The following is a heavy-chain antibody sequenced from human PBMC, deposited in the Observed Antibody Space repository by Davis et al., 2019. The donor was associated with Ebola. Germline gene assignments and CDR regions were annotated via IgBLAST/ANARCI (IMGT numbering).Heavy chain of an antibody. CDR2: ISYDGSNK. Sequence: GESLKISCAASGFTFSSYAMSWVRQAPGKGLEWVAVISYDGSNKYYADSVKGRFTISRDNSKNTAYLQMNSLKTEDTAVYYCTRMGYSSSPHDYWGQGTLVTVSS. D-gene: IGHD6-6*01. J-gene: IGHJ4*02. V-gene: IGHV3-30*03. CDR1: GFTFSSYA. CDR3: TRMGYSSSPHDY.